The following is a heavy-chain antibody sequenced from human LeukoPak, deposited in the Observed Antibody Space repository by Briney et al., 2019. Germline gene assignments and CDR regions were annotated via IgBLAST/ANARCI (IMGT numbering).Heavy chain of an antibody. D-gene: IGHD3-10*01. J-gene: IGHJ2*01. Sequence: GGSLRLSCAASGFTFSSYEMNWVRQAPGKGLEWVSYISSSGSTIYYADSVKGRFTISRDNAKNSLYLQMNSLRAEDTALYYCAKDKEFGESNWYFDLWGRGTLVTVSS. CDR2: ISSSGSTI. CDR1: GFTFSSYE. V-gene: IGHV3-48*03. CDR3: AKDKEFGESNWYFDL.